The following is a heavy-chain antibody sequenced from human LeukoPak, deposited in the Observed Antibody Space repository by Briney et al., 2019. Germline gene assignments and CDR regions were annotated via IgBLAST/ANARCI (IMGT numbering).Heavy chain of an antibody. D-gene: IGHD3-10*02. CDR2: ISGSGGST. Sequence: GGSLRLSCAASGFTFSGYALSWGREAPGKGLEWVSAISGSGGSTYYADSVKGRFTSARDNSKNTLYLQMNSLRAEDTAVYYCAELGITMIGGVWGKGTTVTISS. J-gene: IGHJ6*04. CDR3: AELGITMIGGV. V-gene: IGHV3-23*01. CDR1: GFTFSGYA.